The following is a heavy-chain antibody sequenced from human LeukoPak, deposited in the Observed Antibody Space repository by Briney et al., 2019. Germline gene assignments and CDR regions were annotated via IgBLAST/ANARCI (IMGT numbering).Heavy chain of an antibody. D-gene: IGHD3-22*01. V-gene: IGHV3-7*01. Sequence: GGSLRLSCAASGFTFSSYWMSWVRRAPEKGLEWVANIKQDGSEKYYVDSVKGRFTISRDNAKNSLYLQMNSLRVEDTAVYYCARDVYYDSSGYVDYWGQGTLVTVSS. CDR1: GFTFSSYW. CDR2: IKQDGSEK. CDR3: ARDVYYDSSGYVDY. J-gene: IGHJ4*02.